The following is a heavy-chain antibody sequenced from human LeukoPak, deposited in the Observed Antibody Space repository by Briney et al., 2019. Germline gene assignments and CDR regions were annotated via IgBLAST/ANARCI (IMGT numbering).Heavy chain of an antibody. V-gene: IGHV3-48*04. J-gene: IGHJ5*02. CDR2: ISSSSSTM. Sequence: GGSLRLSCAASGFTFSSYSMNWVRQAPGKGLEWVSYISSSSSTMYYADSVKGRFTISRDNAKNSLYLQMNSLRAEDTAVYYCARALPIGIAVAGRREDWFDPWGQGTLVTVSS. CDR3: ARALPIGIAVAGRREDWFDP. D-gene: IGHD6-19*01. CDR1: GFTFSSYS.